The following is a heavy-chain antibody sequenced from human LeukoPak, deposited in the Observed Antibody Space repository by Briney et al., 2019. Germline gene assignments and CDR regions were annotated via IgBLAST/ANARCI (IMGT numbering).Heavy chain of an antibody. CDR3: AREGTGSY. CDR2: IKQDGSET. D-gene: IGHD7-27*01. Sequence: GGSLRLSCAASGFPFSSSWMTWVRQAPEKGLEWVANIKQDGSETYYVDSVKGRFTISRDNAKNSLFLQMNSLRAEDTTVYYCAREGTGSYWGQGTLVTVSS. V-gene: IGHV3-7*01. CDR1: GFPFSSSW. J-gene: IGHJ4*02.